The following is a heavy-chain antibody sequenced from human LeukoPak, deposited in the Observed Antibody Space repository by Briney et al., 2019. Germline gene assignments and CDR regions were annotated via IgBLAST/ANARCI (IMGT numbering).Heavy chain of an antibody. D-gene: IGHD6-19*01. Sequence: SETLSLTCTVSGGSISSYYWSWIRQPPGKGLEWIGYIYHSGSTYYNPSLKSRVTISVDRSKNQFSLKLSSVTAADTAVYYCARALEGGSGWYYFDYWGQGTLVTVSS. J-gene: IGHJ4*02. CDR2: IYHSGST. CDR3: ARALEGGSGWYYFDY. V-gene: IGHV4-59*12. CDR1: GGSISSYY.